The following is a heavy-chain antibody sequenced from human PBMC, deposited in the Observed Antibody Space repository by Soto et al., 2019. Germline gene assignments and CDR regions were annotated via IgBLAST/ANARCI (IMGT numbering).Heavy chain of an antibody. CDR1: GYTFIGYY. J-gene: IGHJ4*02. V-gene: IGHV1-2*02. Sequence: QAQLVQSGAEVKNPGASVKVSCKTSGYTFIGYYMHWVRQAPGQGLDWMGWVNPRNGDTSYAQKFQGRVTVTRDTSITTVFMDLSRLRSDDTAVYYCALLLCSGGDCYSGYFDYWGQGTLVTVSS. CDR3: ALLLCSGGDCYSGYFDY. D-gene: IGHD2-15*01. CDR2: VNPRNGDT.